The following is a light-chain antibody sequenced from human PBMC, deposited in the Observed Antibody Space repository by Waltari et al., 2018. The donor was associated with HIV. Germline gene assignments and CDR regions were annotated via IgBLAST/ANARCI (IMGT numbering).Light chain of an antibody. Sequence: EIALTPSPGTLSLSPGESSTLPCRASQTISSTYLAWYQQKPGQAPRLLIYGTSSRASGIPDRFSGSGAGTDFTLTISSLEPEDCAVYYCQQYIGSPRTFGQGTKVELK. CDR2: GTS. J-gene: IGKJ1*01. CDR1: QTISSTY. CDR3: QQYIGSPRT. V-gene: IGKV3-20*01.